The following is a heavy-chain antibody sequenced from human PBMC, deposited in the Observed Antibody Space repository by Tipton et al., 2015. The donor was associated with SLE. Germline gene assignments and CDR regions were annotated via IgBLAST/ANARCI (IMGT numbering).Heavy chain of an antibody. CDR3: ARDRRYCGGDCYSLDY. CDR2: INSDGSST. Sequence: GSLRLSCAASGFTFSSYWMHWVRQAPGKGLVWVPRINSDGSSTSYADSVKGRFTISRDNAKNTLYLQMNSLRAEDTAVYYCARDRRYCGGDCYSLDYWGQGTLVTVSS. J-gene: IGHJ4*02. CDR1: GFTFSSYW. D-gene: IGHD2-21*01. V-gene: IGHV3-74*01.